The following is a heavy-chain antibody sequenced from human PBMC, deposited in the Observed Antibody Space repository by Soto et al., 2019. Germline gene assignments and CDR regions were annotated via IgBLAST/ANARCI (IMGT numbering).Heavy chain of an antibody. CDR1: GFTFSIYG. D-gene: IGHD3-3*01. Sequence: GGSLRLSCAASGFTFSIYGMHWVRQAPGKGLEWVAVIWYDGSNKYYADSVKGRFTISRDNSKNTLYLQMNSLRAEDTAVYYCARDRLFGVVISYGMDVWGQGTTVTVSS. V-gene: IGHV3-33*01. CDR2: IWYDGSNK. J-gene: IGHJ6*02. CDR3: ARDRLFGVVISYGMDV.